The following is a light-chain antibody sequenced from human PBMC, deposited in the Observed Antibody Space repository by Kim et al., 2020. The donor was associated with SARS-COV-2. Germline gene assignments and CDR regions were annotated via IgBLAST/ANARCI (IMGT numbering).Light chain of an antibody. CDR3: TSYTVGTWV. J-gene: IGLJ3*02. CDR2: DVN. Sequence: PGQSITISCPGTSADIADYNSVSWYQQHPGKAPHLLIYDVNKRPSGISNRFSGSKSGDTASLTISGLQAEDEADYYCTSYTVGTWVFGGGTKVTVL. V-gene: IGLV2-14*03. CDR1: SADIADYNS.